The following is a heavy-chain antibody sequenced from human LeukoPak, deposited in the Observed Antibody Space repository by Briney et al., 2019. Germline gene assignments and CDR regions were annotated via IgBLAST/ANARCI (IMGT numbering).Heavy chain of an antibody. J-gene: IGHJ5*02. Sequence: ASVKVSCKASGGTFSSYAISWVRQAPGQGLEWMGVIIPIFGTANYAQKFQGRVTITTDESTSTAYMELSSLRSEDTAVYYCAWNRGYCSGGSCYARVGGWFDPWGQGTLVTVSS. CDR3: AWNRGYCSGGSCYARVGGWFDP. D-gene: IGHD2-15*01. CDR2: IIPIFGTA. CDR1: GGTFSSYA. V-gene: IGHV1-69*05.